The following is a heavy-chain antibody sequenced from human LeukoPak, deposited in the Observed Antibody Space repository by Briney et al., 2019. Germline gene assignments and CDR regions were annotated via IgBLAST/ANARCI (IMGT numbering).Heavy chain of an antibody. J-gene: IGHJ3*02. D-gene: IGHD3-10*01. CDR2: IYTSGST. V-gene: IGHV4-4*07. CDR1: GGSISSYY. CDR3: AKWSYNDAFDI. Sequence: SGTLSLTCTVSGGSISSYYWSWIRQPAGKGLEWIGRIYTSGSTNYNPSLKSRVTMSVDTSKNQLSLKLSSVTAADTAVYYCAKWSYNDAFDIWGQGTMVTVSS.